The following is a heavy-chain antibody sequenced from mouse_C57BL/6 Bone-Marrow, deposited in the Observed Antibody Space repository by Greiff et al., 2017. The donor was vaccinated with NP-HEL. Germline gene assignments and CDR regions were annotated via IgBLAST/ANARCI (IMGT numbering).Heavy chain of an antibody. D-gene: IGHD2-4*01. CDR2: IDPSDSYT. Sequence: VKLQQSGAELVKPGASVKLSCKASGYTFTSYWMQWVKQRPGQGLEWIGEIDPSDSYTNYNQKFKGKATLTVDTSSSTAYMQLSSLTSEDSAVYYCARPIYYDYEGFAYWGQGTLVTVSA. J-gene: IGHJ3*01. V-gene: IGHV1-50*01. CDR3: ARPIYYDYEGFAY. CDR1: GYTFTSYW.